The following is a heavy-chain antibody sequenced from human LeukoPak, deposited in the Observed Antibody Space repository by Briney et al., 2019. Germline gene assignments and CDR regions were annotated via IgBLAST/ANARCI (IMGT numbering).Heavy chain of an antibody. CDR1: GDSINDVGYY. Sequence: ASETLSLTCSVSGDSINDVGYYWGAVRQSPEKGLVWSGSIRHTGTTFNNPSRKSRVSISIDTSKNKLSRSLTSMTTTDTSVDSCARQDDQDHGDPNWFDPWGQGTLVTVSS. CDR2: IRHTGTT. CDR3: ARQDDQDHGDPNWFDP. V-gene: IGHV4-39*01. J-gene: IGHJ5*02. D-gene: IGHD4-17*01.